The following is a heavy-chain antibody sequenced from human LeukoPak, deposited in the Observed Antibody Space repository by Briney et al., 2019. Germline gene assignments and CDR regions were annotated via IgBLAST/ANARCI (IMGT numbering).Heavy chain of an antibody. CDR1: GFTASSYY. D-gene: IGHD5-24*01. Sequence: PGGSLRLSCAASGFTASSYYMNWVRQAPGKGLEWVSYISSSSSTIYYVDSVKGRFTISRDNAKNSLYLQMNSLRAEDTAIYYCTRDFSVGEDGYNRDAFDMWGQGTMVTVSS. CDR2: ISSSSSTI. J-gene: IGHJ3*02. V-gene: IGHV3-48*01. CDR3: TRDFSVGEDGYNRDAFDM.